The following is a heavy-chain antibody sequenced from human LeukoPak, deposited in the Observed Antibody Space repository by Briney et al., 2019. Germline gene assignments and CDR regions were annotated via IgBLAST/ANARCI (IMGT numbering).Heavy chain of an antibody. CDR2: IYSTGST. CDR1: GESVSSSY. J-gene: IGHJ4*02. D-gene: IGHD3-22*01. CDR3: ARAPDLSSYDTTGFYYFDY. V-gene: IGHV4-4*07. Sequence: SETLSLTCTVSGESVSSSYWSWIRQPAGKGLQWIGRIYSTGSTYYNPSLKSRVTMSLDTSKNQFSLMVRFLTAADTAVYYCARAPDLSSYDTTGFYYFDYWGQGARVTVSS.